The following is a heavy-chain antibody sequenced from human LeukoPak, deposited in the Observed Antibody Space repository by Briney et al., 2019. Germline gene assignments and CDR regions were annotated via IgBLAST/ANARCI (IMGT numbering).Heavy chain of an antibody. V-gene: IGHV4-38-2*01. J-gene: IGHJ3*02. Sequence: PSETLSLTCDVSGYSISSGYYWGWMRQPPGKGLEWIGSVYQSGSTYYNPSLSSRVTISVDTSKNQFSLKLSSVTAADTAVYYCARRGYGDYADAFDIWGQGTMVTVSS. CDR2: VYQSGST. CDR3: ARRGYGDYADAFDI. CDR1: GYSISSGYY. D-gene: IGHD4-17*01.